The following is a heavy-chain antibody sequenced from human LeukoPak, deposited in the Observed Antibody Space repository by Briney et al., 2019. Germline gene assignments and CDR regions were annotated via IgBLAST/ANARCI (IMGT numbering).Heavy chain of an antibody. V-gene: IGHV3-30-3*01. D-gene: IGHD6-6*01. J-gene: IGHJ4*02. CDR1: GFTFGKYW. Sequence: GGSLRLSCVASGFTFGKYWMSWVRQAPGKGLEWVAVISYDGSNKYYADSVKGRFTISRDNSKNTLYLQMNSLRAEDTAVYYCAGDWSYDLVSSVDYWGQGTLVTVSS. CDR2: ISYDGSNK. CDR3: AGDWSYDLVSSVDY.